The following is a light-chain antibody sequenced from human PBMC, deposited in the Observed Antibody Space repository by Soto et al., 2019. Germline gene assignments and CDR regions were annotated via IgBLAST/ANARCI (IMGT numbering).Light chain of an antibody. Sequence: EIVLTQSPVTLSLSPGARATLSCRASQSVASSFIAWFQQKPGQPPRHLIYTASSRAPGIPDRFTASGSGTDFTLTISRLEPEDFAVYYCHKYGPSPLTFGGGTKVEI. CDR3: HKYGPSPLT. V-gene: IGKV3-20*01. CDR1: QSVASSF. J-gene: IGKJ4*01. CDR2: TAS.